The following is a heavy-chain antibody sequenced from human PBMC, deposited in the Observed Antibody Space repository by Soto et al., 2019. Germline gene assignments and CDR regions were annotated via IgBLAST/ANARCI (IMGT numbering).Heavy chain of an antibody. Sequence: QITLKESGPTLVKPTQTLTLTCNFSGFSLSTGGVGVAWVRQPPGKALEWLTLIYWNVETRTSPPLVHRLTITKDASKNQVALTMPSMDPVNTAPYSGAHLPPFADYNLDYWGQGIRVTVSS. J-gene: IGHJ4*02. CDR3: AHLPPFADYNLDY. CDR2: IYWNVET. CDR1: GFSLSTGGVG. D-gene: IGHD1-20*01. V-gene: IGHV2-5*01.